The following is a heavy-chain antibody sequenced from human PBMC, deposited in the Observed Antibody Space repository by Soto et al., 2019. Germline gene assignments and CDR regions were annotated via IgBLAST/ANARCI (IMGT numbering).Heavy chain of an antibody. Sequence: SVKVSCKASGGTFSSYAISWVRQAPGQGLERMGGIIPIFGTANYAQKFQGRVTITADESTSTAYMELSSLRSEDTAVYYCAAKGNDAAGTDFDYWGQGTLVNVSS. CDR2: IIPIFGTA. V-gene: IGHV1-69*13. J-gene: IGHJ4*02. CDR1: GGTFSSYA. CDR3: AAKGNDAAGTDFDY. D-gene: IGHD6-19*01.